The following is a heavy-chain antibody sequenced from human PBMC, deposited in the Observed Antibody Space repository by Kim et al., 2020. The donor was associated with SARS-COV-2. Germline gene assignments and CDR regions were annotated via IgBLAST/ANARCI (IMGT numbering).Heavy chain of an antibody. Sequence: GGSLRLSCAASGFTFDDYAMHWVRQAPGKGLEWVSLISGDGGSTYYADSVKGRFTISRDNSKNSLYLQMNSLRTEDTALYYCAKDAYNWNYEVRPGLNWFDPWGQGTLVTVSS. CDR2: ISGDGGST. CDR1: GFTFDDYA. J-gene: IGHJ5*02. V-gene: IGHV3-43*02. D-gene: IGHD1-7*01. CDR3: AKDAYNWNYEVRPGLNWFDP.